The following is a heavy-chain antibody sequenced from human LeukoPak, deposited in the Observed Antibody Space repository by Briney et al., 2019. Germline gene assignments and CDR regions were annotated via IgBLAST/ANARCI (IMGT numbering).Heavy chain of an antibody. CDR3: ARVELSTSDY. CDR1: GSTVSSAW. D-gene: IGHD3-16*02. V-gene: IGHV3-7*01. Sequence: GGSLRLSCAASGSTVSSAWMSWVRQAPGKWLEWVSNRKQDGSEEYYVDSVKGRCTISRDNAKNSLYLQMNSLRAEDTAVYYCARVELSTSDYWGQGTLVTVSS. CDR2: RKQDGSEE. J-gene: IGHJ4*02.